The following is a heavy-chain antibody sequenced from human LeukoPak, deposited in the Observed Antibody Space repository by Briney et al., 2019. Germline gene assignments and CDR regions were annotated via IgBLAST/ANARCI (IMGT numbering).Heavy chain of an antibody. CDR1: EGTFSSYA. CDR2: IIPIFGTA. CDR3: ASTVTSDIVVVPAAIAWFDP. V-gene: IGHV1-69*01. Sequence: SVKVSCKASEGTFSSYAISWVRQAPGQGLEWMGGIIPIFGTANYAQKFQGRVTITADESTSTAYMELSSLRSEDTAVYYCASTVTSDIVVVPAAIAWFDPWGQGTLVTVSS. D-gene: IGHD2-2*01. J-gene: IGHJ5*02.